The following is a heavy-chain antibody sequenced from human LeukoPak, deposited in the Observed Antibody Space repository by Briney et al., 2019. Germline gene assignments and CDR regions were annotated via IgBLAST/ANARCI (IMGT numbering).Heavy chain of an antibody. V-gene: IGHV1-69*04. CDR1: GGTFSSYA. Sequence: GASVKVSCKASGGTFSSYAISWVRQAPGQGLEWMGRIIPILGIANYAQKFQGRVTITADKSTSTAYMELSSLRSEDTAVYYCARDPGRYYYDSSGYYYADHWGQGTLVTVSS. CDR3: ARDPGRYYYDSSGYYYADH. J-gene: IGHJ4*02. CDR2: IIPILGIA. D-gene: IGHD3-22*01.